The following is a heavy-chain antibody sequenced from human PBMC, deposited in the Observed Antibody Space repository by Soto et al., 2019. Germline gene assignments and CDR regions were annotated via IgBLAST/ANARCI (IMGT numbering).Heavy chain of an antibody. V-gene: IGHV4-59*01. Sequence: SETLSLTCTVSGGSISSYYWSWIRQPPGKGLEWIGYIYYSGSTNYNPSLKSRVTISVDTSKNQFSLKLSSVTAADTAVYYCARVEESPYYYGMDVWGQGTTVTVSS. CDR3: ARVEESPYYYGMDV. J-gene: IGHJ6*02. CDR2: IYYSGST. CDR1: GGSISSYY.